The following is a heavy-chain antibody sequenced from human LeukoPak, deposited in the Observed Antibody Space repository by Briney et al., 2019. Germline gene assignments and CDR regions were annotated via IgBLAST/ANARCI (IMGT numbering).Heavy chain of an antibody. CDR2: IYYSGST. D-gene: IGHD6-19*01. Sequence: SETLSLTCTVSGGSISSYYWSWIRQPPGKGLEWIGYIYYSGSTNYNPSLKSRATISVDTSKNQFSLKLSSVTAADTAVYYCAGSSGWYFDYWGQGTLVTVSS. CDR1: GGSISSYY. CDR3: AGSSGWYFDY. V-gene: IGHV4-59*01. J-gene: IGHJ4*02.